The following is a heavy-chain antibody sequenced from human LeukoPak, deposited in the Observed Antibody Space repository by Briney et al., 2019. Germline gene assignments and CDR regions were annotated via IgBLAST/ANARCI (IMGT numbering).Heavy chain of an antibody. CDR1: GFSFSRYW. D-gene: IGHD2-8*01. J-gene: IGHJ4*02. Sequence: PGGSLRLSRAGSGFSFSRYWMAWVRQAPGKGLEWVASINQDVSRIHYVDSVKGRFTISRDNAKSSLFLQMTSLRVEDTAVYYCARLKDDVTKFDYWGQGTLVTVSS. CDR3: ARLKDDVTKFDY. CDR2: INQDVSRI. V-gene: IGHV3-7*01.